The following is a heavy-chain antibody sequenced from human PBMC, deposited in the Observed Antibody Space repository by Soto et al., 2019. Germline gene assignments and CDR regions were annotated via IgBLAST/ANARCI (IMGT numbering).Heavy chain of an antibody. J-gene: IGHJ4*02. V-gene: IGHV3-7*01. CDR3: ARFWSKLYYDFWSGYDKSFLPLASDPTLDY. D-gene: IGHD3-3*01. CDR2: IKQDGSEK. CDR1: GFTFSSYW. Sequence: EVQLVESGGGLVQPGGSLRLSCAASGFTFSSYWMSWVRQAPGKGLEWVANIKQDGSEKYYVDSVKGRFTISRDNAENSLYLQMNRLRAEDMAVYYCARFWSKLYYDFWSGYDKSFLPLASDPTLDYWGQGTLVTVSS.